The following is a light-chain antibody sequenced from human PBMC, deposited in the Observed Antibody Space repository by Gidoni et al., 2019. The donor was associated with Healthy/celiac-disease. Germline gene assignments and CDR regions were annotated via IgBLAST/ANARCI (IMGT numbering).Light chain of an antibody. CDR3: CSYAGSSTFYV. J-gene: IGLJ1*01. CDR2: EGS. V-gene: IGLV2-23*01. CDR1: SSDVGIYNL. Sequence: QSALTHPASVPWPPGQSITISFTGTSSDVGIYNLVSWYQQHPGKAPKLMIYEGSKRPSGVSNRFSGSKSGNTASLTISGLQAEDEADYYCCSYAGSSTFYVFGTGTKVTVL.